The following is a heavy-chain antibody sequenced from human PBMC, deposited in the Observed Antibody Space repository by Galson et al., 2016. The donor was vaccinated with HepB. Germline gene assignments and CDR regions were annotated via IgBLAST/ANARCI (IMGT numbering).Heavy chain of an antibody. CDR3: ARELDHSFYFDY. Sequence: SVKVSCKASGYTFNTYNMHWVRQAPGQGLEWMGIIKPSGGNTIYAQKFQDRITKTRDTSTSTVYMALISLRSEDTAVYYCARELDHSFYFDYWGQGTLLTVSS. CDR2: IKPSGGNT. V-gene: IGHV1-46*02. CDR1: GYTFNTYN. J-gene: IGHJ4*02. D-gene: IGHD1-14*01.